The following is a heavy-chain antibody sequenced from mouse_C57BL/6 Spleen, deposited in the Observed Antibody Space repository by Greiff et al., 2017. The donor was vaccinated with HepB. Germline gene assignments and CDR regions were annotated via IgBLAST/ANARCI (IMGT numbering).Heavy chain of an antibody. D-gene: IGHD2-4*01. V-gene: IGHV1-82*01. CDR1: GYAFSSSW. CDR2: IYPGDGDT. CDR3: AYYDYDGGYFDY. J-gene: IGHJ2*01. Sequence: QVQLKESGPELVKPGASVKISCKASGYAFSSSWMNWVKQRPGKGLEWIGRIYPGDGDTNYNGKFKGKATLTADKSSSTAYMQLSSLTSEDSAVYFCAYYDYDGGYFDYWGQGTTLTVSS.